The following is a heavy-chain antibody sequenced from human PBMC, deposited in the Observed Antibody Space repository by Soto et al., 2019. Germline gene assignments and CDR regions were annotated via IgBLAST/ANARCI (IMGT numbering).Heavy chain of an antibody. CDR2: INHSGST. Sequence: SETLSLTCDVSGGSITIGTDYWGWIRQPPGKGLEWIGEINHSGSTNYNPSLKSRVTISVDTSKNQFSLKLSSVTAADTAVYYCARGGHILTGYYRGYYYYGMDVWGQGTTVTVSS. CDR3: ARGGHILTGYYRGYYYYGMDV. J-gene: IGHJ6*02. CDR1: GGSITIGTDY. D-gene: IGHD3-9*01. V-gene: IGHV4-34*01.